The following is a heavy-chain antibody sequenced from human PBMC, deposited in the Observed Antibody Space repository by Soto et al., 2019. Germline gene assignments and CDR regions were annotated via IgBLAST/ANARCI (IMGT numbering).Heavy chain of an antibody. D-gene: IGHD3-22*01. CDR2: ISWNSGSI. CDR1: GFTFDDYA. J-gene: IGHJ6*02. Sequence: EVQLVESGGGSVQPGRSLRLSCAASGFTFDDYAMHWVRQAPGKGLEWVSGISWNSGSIGYADSVKGRFTISRDNAKNSLYLQMNSLRAEDTALYYCAKDYYDSSGNPYYYGMDVWGQGTTVTVSS. CDR3: AKDYYDSSGNPYYYGMDV. V-gene: IGHV3-9*01.